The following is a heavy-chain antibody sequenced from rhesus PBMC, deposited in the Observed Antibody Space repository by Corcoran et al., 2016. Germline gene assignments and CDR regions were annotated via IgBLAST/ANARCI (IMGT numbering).Heavy chain of an antibody. CDR1: GYSISSGYG. D-gene: IGHD4-11*01. J-gene: IGHJ4*01. CDR2: IYGVSGST. V-gene: IGHV4-127*01. CDR3: ARDFLPYFDY. Sequence: QVQLQESGPGLVKPSETLSLTCAVSGYSISSGYGWGWIRQPPGKGLEWIGQIYGVSGSTYSNPSLKSRVTVSKDTSKNQFSLKLSSVTAADTAVYYCARDFLPYFDYWGQGVLVTVSS.